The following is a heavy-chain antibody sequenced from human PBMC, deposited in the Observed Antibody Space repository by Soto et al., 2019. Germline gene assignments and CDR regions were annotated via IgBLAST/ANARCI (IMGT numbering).Heavy chain of an antibody. D-gene: IGHD6-13*01. CDR1: GFTFSNYG. CDR3: AKDPTIAPRWALDI. V-gene: IGHV3-30*18. J-gene: IGHJ3*02. Sequence: PGGSLRLSCAASGFTFSNYGMHWVRQAPGKGPEWVAVISSDGSRKGYADFVKGRFTISRDDAKNTLSLQMNSLRTDDTALYYCAKDPTIAPRWALDIWGQGTLVTVSS. CDR2: ISSDGSRK.